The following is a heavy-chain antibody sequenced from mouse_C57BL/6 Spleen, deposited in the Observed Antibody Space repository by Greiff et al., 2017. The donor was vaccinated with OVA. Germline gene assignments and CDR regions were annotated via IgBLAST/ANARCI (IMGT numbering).Heavy chain of an antibody. Sequence: QVHVKQSGAELAKPGASVKLSCKASGYTFTSYWMHWVKQRPGQGLEWIGYINPSSGYTKYNQKFKDKATLTADKSSSTAYMQLSSLTYEDSAVYYCARGETAQAFDYWGQGTTLTVSS. CDR2: INPSSGYT. V-gene: IGHV1-7*01. CDR3: ARGETAQAFDY. D-gene: IGHD3-2*02. CDR1: GYTFTSYW. J-gene: IGHJ2*01.